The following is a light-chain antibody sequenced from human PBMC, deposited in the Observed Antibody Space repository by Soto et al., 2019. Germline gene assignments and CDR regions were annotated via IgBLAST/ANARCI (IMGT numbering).Light chain of an antibody. J-gene: IGKJ5*01. CDR1: QSINSY. V-gene: IGKV1-39*01. Sequence: DIQMTQSPSYLSASVGDRVTITWRASQSINSYLNWYQQKPGKAPKVLIYGALNLESGVPSRFSGSGSGTDFTLTISSLQPEDFAIYYCQQTYSRVTFGQGTRLEIK. CDR2: GAL. CDR3: QQTYSRVT.